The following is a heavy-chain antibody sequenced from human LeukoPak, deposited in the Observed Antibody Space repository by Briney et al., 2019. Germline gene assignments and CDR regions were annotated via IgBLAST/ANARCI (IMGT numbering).Heavy chain of an antibody. Sequence: GGSLRLSCAASGFTFSSYEMNWVRQAPGKGLEWVPYISSSGSTIYYADSVKGRFTISRDNAKNSLYLQMNSLRAEDTAVYYCASNSGWYYFDYWGQGTLVTVSS. D-gene: IGHD6-19*01. CDR2: ISSSGSTI. V-gene: IGHV3-48*03. J-gene: IGHJ4*02. CDR1: GFTFSSYE. CDR3: ASNSGWYYFDY.